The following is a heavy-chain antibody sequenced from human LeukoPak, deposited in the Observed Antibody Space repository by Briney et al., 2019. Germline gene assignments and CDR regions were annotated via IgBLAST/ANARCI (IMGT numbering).Heavy chain of an antibody. Sequence: GASVKVSCKASGYTFTSYGISWVRQAPGQGLEWMGWISAYNGNTNYAQKLQGRVTMTTDTSTSTAYMELRSLRSDDTAVYYCARTGRGTMVRGVIHSYWGQGTLVTVSS. CDR2: ISAYNGNT. CDR3: ARTGRGTMVRGVIHSY. J-gene: IGHJ4*02. V-gene: IGHV1-18*01. CDR1: GYTFTSYG. D-gene: IGHD3-10*01.